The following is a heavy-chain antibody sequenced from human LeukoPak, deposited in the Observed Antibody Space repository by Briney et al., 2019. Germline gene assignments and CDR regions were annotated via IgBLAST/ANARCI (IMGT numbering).Heavy chain of an antibody. Sequence: PSETLSLTCTVSGGSISSSSYYWGWIRQPPGKGLEWIGSIYYSGSTYYNPSLKSRVTISVDTSKNQFSLKLSSVTAADTAVYYCASHRGGAISSIWFGESNLMITFGENDYWGQGTLVTVSS. CDR1: GGSISSSSYY. CDR3: ASHRGGAISSIWFGESNLMITFGENDY. D-gene: IGHD3-16*01. CDR2: IYYSGST. J-gene: IGHJ4*02. V-gene: IGHV4-39*07.